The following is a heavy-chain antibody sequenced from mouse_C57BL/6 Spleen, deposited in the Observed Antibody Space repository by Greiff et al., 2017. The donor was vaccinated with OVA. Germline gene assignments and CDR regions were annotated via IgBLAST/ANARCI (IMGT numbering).Heavy chain of an antibody. CDR3: ARYRLTAYDY. D-gene: IGHD4-1*01. CDR1: GFTFTDYY. Sequence: EVMLVESGGGLVQPGGSLSLSCAASGFTFTDYYMSWVRQPPGKALEWLGFIRNKANGYTTEYSASVKGRFTISRDNSQSILYLQMNALRAEDSATYYGARYRLTAYDYWGQGTTLTVSS. V-gene: IGHV7-3*01. J-gene: IGHJ2*01. CDR2: IRNKANGYTT.